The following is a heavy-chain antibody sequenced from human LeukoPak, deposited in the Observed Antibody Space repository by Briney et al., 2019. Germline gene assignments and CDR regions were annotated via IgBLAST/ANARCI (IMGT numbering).Heavy chain of an antibody. Sequence: SETLSLTCAVYGGSFSGYYWSWIRQPPGKGLEWIGEINHSGSTNYNPSLKSRVTISVDTSKNQFSLKLSSVTAADTAVYYCARDRIAVAGTLGSYDAFDIWGQGTTVTVSS. CDR1: GGSFSGYY. D-gene: IGHD6-19*01. J-gene: IGHJ3*02. V-gene: IGHV4-34*01. CDR3: ARDRIAVAGTLGSYDAFDI. CDR2: INHSGST.